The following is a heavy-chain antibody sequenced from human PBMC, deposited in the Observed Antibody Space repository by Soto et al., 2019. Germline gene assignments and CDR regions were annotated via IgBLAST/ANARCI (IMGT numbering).Heavy chain of an antibody. CDR1: GGTFSSYA. D-gene: IGHD2-15*01. CDR3: ARESGVVVVADTLYYYSGMAV. Sequence: SVKGSCKASGGTFSSYAISWVRQAPGQGLEWMGGIIPIFGTANYAQKFQGRVTITAYESTSTAYMELSSLRSEDTAVYYCARESGVVVVADTLYYYSGMAVWG. J-gene: IGHJ6*02. V-gene: IGHV1-69*13. CDR2: IIPIFGTA.